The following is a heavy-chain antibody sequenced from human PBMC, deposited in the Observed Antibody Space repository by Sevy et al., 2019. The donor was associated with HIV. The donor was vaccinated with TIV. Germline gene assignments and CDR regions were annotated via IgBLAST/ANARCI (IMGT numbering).Heavy chain of an antibody. J-gene: IGHJ6*02. CDR1: GASVSTSSAT. D-gene: IGHD1-7*01. CDR3: ARGDELNSYYYGMDV. V-gene: IGHV6-1*01. CDR2: TYYRSKWYS. Sequence: SQTLSLTCAISGASVSTSSATWNWFRQSPSRGLEWLGRTYYRSKWYSDYEVSVKGRVTINPDTSKNQFSLHLESVTPEDTAVYFCARGDELNSYYYGMDVWGQGTTVTVSS.